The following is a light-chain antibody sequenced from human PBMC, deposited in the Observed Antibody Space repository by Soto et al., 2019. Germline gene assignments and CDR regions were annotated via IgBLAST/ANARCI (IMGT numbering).Light chain of an antibody. CDR2: GAS. Sequence: IVLTQSPGTLSLSPGERSTLSWRASQSVNSRLAWYQHKPGQAPRLLISGASSRATGIPDRFSGSGSATDFTLTISRLEPEDFALYYCQHYGRSPITFGQGTRLEI. CDR1: QSVNSR. CDR3: QHYGRSPIT. V-gene: IGKV3-20*01. J-gene: IGKJ5*01.